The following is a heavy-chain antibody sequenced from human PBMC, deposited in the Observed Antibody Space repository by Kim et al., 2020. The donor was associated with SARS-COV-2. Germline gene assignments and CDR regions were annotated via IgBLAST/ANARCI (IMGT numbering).Heavy chain of an antibody. V-gene: IGHV3-74*01. CDR3: ASVLGGNSALDI. D-gene: IGHD1-26*01. J-gene: IGHJ3*02. CDR1: GFTFSSKW. Sequence: GGSLRLSCAASGFTFSSKWMHWVRQPPGKGLVWVSHINSDGRTTTYADSVKGRFTISRDNAKNSLYLQMNSLRDEDTAVYCCASVLGGNSALDIWGQGTMVTVSS. CDR2: INSDGRTT.